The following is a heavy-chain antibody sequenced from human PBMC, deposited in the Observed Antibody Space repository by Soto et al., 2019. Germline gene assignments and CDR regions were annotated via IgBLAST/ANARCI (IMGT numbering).Heavy chain of an antibody. J-gene: IGHJ4*02. CDR2: IIPIFGTA. D-gene: IGHD6-19*01. V-gene: IGHV1-69*13. CDR3: ARGAHKAVAGTFDY. Sequence: VASVKVSCKASGGTFSSYAISWVRQAPGQGLEWMGGIIPIFGTANYAQKFQGRVTITADESTSTAYMELSSLRSEDTAVYYCARGAHKAVAGTFDYWGQGTLVTVSS. CDR1: GGTFSSYA.